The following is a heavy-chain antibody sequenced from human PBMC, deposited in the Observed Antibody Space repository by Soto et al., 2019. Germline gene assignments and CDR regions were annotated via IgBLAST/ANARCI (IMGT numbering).Heavy chain of an antibody. CDR1: GGSISSYY. CDR2: IYYSGST. Sequence: SETLSLTCTVSGGSISSYYWTWIRQPPGKGLEWIGYIYYSGSTNYNPSLKSRVTISVDTSKNQFSLKLSSVTAADTAVYYCARQRGASNWFDPWGQGTLVTVSS. J-gene: IGHJ5*02. CDR3: ARQRGASNWFDP. D-gene: IGHD3-16*01. V-gene: IGHV4-59*08.